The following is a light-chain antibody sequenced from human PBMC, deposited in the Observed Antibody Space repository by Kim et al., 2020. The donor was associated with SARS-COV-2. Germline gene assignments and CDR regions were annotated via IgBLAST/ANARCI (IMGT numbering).Light chain of an antibody. V-gene: IGLV10-54*02. Sequence: SHTDRPAATGNSNNVGIKAVVGRHQHQGHPPELPSYGYNNRPSEFSVRFSASRSGNPASLTVSGLQPKDVADYYCSALDSSLSAWVFGGGTKLTVL. CDR3: SALDSSLSAWV. CDR1: SNNVGIKA. J-gene: IGLJ3*02. CDR2: GYN.